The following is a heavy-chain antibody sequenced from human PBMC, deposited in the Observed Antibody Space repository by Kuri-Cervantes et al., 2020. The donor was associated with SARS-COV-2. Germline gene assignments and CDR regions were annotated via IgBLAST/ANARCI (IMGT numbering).Heavy chain of an antibody. CDR2: IYPGDSDT. CDR1: GYSFTSYW. V-gene: IGHV5-51*01. J-gene: IGHJ3*02. Sequence: GESLKISCKGSGYSFTSYWIGWVRQMPGKGLEWMGIIYPGDSDTRYSPSFQGQVTISADKSISTAYLQGSSLKASDTAMYYCARRLIRDAHIVVVPAAFYIWGQGTMVTVSS. CDR3: ARRLIRDAHIVVVPAAFYI. D-gene: IGHD2-21*01.